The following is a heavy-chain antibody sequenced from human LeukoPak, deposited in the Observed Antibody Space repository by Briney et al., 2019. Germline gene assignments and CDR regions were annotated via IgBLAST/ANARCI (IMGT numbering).Heavy chain of an antibody. CDR2: IKRDGSEE. CDR1: GFTFTTYW. V-gene: IGHV3-7*01. D-gene: IGHD5-24*01. CDR3: ATRNNGCPYH. J-gene: IGHJ4*02. Sequence: GGSLRLSCAASGFTFTTYWMMWVRQAPGKGREWVAKIKRDGSEEYYVDSVRGRFTISRDNAKNSVYLQMNSLRAEDTAVYYCATRNNGCPYHWGQGTLVTVSS.